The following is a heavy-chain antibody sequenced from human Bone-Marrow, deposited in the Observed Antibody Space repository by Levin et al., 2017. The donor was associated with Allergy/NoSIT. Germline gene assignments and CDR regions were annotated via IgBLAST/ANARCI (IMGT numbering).Heavy chain of an antibody. V-gene: IGHV1-18*01. Sequence: ASVKVSCKASGYTFSDFGITWVRQAPGQGLEWMGWISCYNGHTNYAQKIQGRVTMTTDKSTNTASMELRSLTSNDTAIYYCARAQRYFAWANWFDPWGQGTVVTVSS. CDR3: ARAQRYFAWANWFDP. CDR2: ISCYNGHT. D-gene: IGHD3-9*01. J-gene: IGHJ5*02. CDR1: GYTFSDFG.